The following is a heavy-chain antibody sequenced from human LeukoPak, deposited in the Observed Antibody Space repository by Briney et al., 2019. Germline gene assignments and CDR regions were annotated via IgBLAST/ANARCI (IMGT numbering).Heavy chain of an antibody. CDR1: GFTFSKYD. Sequence: GGSLRLSCAASGFTFSKYDMHWVRQAPGKGLEWVAVISYDGSNKYYVDSVKGRFTISRDNSKNTLYLQMNSLRADDTAVYYCARDTLGEGEDANYTVYYFDYWGQGTVVTVSS. V-gene: IGHV3-30*03. D-gene: IGHD4/OR15-4a*01. CDR3: ARDTLGEGEDANYTVYYFDY. CDR2: ISYDGSNK. J-gene: IGHJ4*02.